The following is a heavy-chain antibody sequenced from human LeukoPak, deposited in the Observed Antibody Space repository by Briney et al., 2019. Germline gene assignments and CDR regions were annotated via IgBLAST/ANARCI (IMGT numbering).Heavy chain of an antibody. V-gene: IGHV1-18*01. CDR2: ISAYNGNT. D-gene: IGHD3-10*01. CDR1: GYTFTSYG. CDR3: AREDGVRGVMFVDY. Sequence: ASVKVSCKASGYTFTSYGISWVRQAPGQGLEWMGWISAYNGNTNYAQKLQGRVAMTTDTSTSTAYMELRSLRSDDTAVYYCAREDGVRGVMFVDYWGQGTLVTVSS. J-gene: IGHJ4*02.